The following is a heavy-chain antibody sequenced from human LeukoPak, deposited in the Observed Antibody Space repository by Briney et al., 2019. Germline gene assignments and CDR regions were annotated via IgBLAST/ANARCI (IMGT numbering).Heavy chain of an antibody. Sequence: ASVKVSCKASGYTFTSYGISWVRQAPGQGLERMGWISAYNGNTNYAQKLQGRVTMTTDTSTSTAYMALRSLRSDDTAVYYCARDKAGDGYNYFDYWGQGTLVTVSS. J-gene: IGHJ4*02. CDR3: ARDKAGDGYNYFDY. CDR2: ISAYNGNT. V-gene: IGHV1-18*01. D-gene: IGHD5-24*01. CDR1: GYTFTSYG.